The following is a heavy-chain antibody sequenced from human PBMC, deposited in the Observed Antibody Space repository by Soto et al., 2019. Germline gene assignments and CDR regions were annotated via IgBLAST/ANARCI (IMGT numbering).Heavy chain of an antibody. V-gene: IGHV1-2*04. CDR1: GYTFTGYY. Sequence: GASVKVSCKASGYTFTGYYMHWVRQAPGQGLEWMGWINPNSGGTNYAQKFQGWVTMTRDTSISTAYMELSRLRSDDTAVYYCARAHYYGSGSYYNEDYYYMDVWGKGTTVTVSS. J-gene: IGHJ6*03. CDR2: INPNSGGT. CDR3: ARAHYYGSGSYYNEDYYYMDV. D-gene: IGHD3-10*01.